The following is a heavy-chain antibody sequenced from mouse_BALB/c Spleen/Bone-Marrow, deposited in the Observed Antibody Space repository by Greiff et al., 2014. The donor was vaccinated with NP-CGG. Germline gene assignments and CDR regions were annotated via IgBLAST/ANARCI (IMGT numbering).Heavy chain of an antibody. V-gene: IGHV1S135*01. D-gene: IGHD6-2*01. CDR2: IDPFNGRT. Sequence: VQLQQSGPELMKPGASVKISCKASGYSFTSYYMHWVKQSHGKSLEWIGYIDPFNGRTSYNQKFKGKATLTVDKSSSTAYMHLSSLTSEDSAVYYCAPLSRYFDVWGAGTTVTVSS. CDR1: GYSFTSYY. J-gene: IGHJ1*01. CDR3: APLSRYFDV.